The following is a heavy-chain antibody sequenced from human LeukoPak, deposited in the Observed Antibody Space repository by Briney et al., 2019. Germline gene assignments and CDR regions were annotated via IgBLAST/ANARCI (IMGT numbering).Heavy chain of an antibody. Sequence: SETLSLTCTVSGGSISSYYWSWIRQPPGEGLEWIGYIYYSGSTNYNPSLKSRVTISVDTSKNQFSLKLSSVTAADTAVYYCARDRDYYDSSGYSYYFDYWGQGTLVTVSS. V-gene: IGHV4-59*01. CDR2: IYYSGST. D-gene: IGHD3-22*01. J-gene: IGHJ4*02. CDR3: ARDRDYYDSSGYSYYFDY. CDR1: GGSISSYY.